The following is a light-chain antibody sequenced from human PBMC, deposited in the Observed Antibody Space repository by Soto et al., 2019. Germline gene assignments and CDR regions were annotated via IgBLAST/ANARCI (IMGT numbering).Light chain of an antibody. CDR1: QSLLHSNGYNY. V-gene: IGKV2-28*01. J-gene: IGKJ2*01. CDR2: LGS. CDR3: MQALQTPPYT. Sequence: DLVMTQSPLSLPVTPGEPASISCRSSQSLLHSNGYNYLDWYLQKPGQSPQLLIYLGSNRASGVPDRFSGSGSGTDFTLKISRVAAEYVGVYYCMQALQTPPYTFGQGTKLEIK.